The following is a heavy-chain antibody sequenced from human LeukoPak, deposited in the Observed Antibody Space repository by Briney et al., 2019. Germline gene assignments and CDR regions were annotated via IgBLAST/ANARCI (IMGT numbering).Heavy chain of an antibody. CDR1: GDSITSGGFY. CDR2: IYYRART. J-gene: IGHJ4*02. CDR3: ARDSSGRYYFDH. Sequence: PSETLSLTCTVSGDSITSGGFYWGWLRQNPGRGLEWIGYIYYRARTYYNPSLKSRVIVSLDTSKNQFSLNLRSVTAADTAVYYWARDSSGRYYFDHWGRGILVTVSS. D-gene: IGHD3-22*01. V-gene: IGHV4-31*03.